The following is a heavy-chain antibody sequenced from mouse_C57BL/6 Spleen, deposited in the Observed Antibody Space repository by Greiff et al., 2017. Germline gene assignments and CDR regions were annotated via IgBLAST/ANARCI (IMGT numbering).Heavy chain of an antibody. CDR1: GYSITSGYD. D-gene: IGHD2-1*01. V-gene: IGHV3-1*01. Sequence: EVQLVESGPGMVKPSQSLSLTCTVTGYSITSGYDWHWIRHFPGNKLEWMGYISYSGSTNYNPSLKSRISITHDTSKNHFFLKLNSVTTEDTATYYCARDHGNYAMDYWGQGTSVTVSS. CDR3: ARDHGNYAMDY. CDR2: ISYSGST. J-gene: IGHJ4*01.